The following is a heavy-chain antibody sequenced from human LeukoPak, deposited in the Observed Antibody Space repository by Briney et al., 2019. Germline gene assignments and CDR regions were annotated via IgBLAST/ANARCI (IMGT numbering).Heavy chain of an antibody. Sequence: GGSLRLSCAATGFTFSSYAMSWVRQAPGKGLEWVAFIRYDGSNKYYADSVKGRFTISRDNSKNTLYLQMNSLRAEDTAVYYCAKDVPLYSSSSPLDYWGQGTLVTVSS. CDR3: AKDVPLYSSSSPLDY. CDR2: IRYDGSNK. V-gene: IGHV3-30*02. D-gene: IGHD6-6*01. CDR1: GFTFSSYA. J-gene: IGHJ4*02.